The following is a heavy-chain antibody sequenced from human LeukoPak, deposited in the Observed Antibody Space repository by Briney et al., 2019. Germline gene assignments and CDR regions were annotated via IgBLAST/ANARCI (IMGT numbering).Heavy chain of an antibody. J-gene: IGHJ4*02. CDR1: GFTFSSYA. CDR2: ISSNGGST. CDR3: AREGVYSYGYNDH. D-gene: IGHD5-18*01. Sequence: GGSLRLSCAASGFTFSSYAMHWVRQAPGKGLEYVSAISSNGGSTYYANSVKGRFTISRDNSKNTLYLQMGSLRAEDMAVYYCAREGVYSYGYNDHWGQGTLVTVSS. V-gene: IGHV3-64*01.